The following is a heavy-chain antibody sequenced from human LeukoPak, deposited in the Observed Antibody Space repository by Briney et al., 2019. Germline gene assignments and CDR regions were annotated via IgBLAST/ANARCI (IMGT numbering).Heavy chain of an antibody. CDR3: ARQRLYSSSWWSFDY. CDR2: TYPGDSDT. CDR1: GYSFTTYW. J-gene: IGHJ4*02. Sequence: GESLKISCKGSGYSFTTYWIAWVRQMPGKGLKWLGMTYPGDSDTTYSPSCQGQVTISADKSISTAYMQWSSLKASDTAMYYCARQRLYSSSWWSFDYWGQGTLVTVSS. D-gene: IGHD6-13*01. V-gene: IGHV5-51*01.